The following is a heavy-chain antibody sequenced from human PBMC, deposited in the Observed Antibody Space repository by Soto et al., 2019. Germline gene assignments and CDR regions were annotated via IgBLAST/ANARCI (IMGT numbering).Heavy chain of an antibody. D-gene: IGHD2-2*02. J-gene: IGHJ5*02. Sequence: GGSLRISCASSVFTFSIYAMCWVRQAPGKGLDWVSAISGSGGSTYYADSVKGRFTISRDNSKNTLYLQMNSLRAEDTAVYYCAKDNTPGVIPDAIGWFDPWGQGTLVTVSS. V-gene: IGHV3-23*01. CDR3: AKDNTPGVIPDAIGWFDP. CDR2: ISGSGGST. CDR1: VFTFSIYA.